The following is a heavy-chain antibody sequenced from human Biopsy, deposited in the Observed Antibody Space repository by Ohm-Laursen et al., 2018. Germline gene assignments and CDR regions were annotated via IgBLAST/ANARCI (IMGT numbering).Heavy chain of an antibody. CDR2: MNPDSGNT. Sequence: SVKVSCKTSGYTFTSYEINWVRQATGHGLEWMGWMNPDSGNTGYAQNFQGRVTMTRNTSISTAYMELSSLRSEDTAVYFCARADPPLFYYGSGSSNWFDPWGQGTLVTVPS. D-gene: IGHD3-10*01. CDR3: ARADPPLFYYGSGSSNWFDP. V-gene: IGHV1-8*01. CDR1: GYTFTSYE. J-gene: IGHJ5*02.